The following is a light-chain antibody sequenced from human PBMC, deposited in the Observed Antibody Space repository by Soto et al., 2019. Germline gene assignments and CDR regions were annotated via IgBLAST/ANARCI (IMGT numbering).Light chain of an antibody. CDR2: KAS. Sequence: DIQMTQSPSTLSASVGDRVTITCRASQSISSWLAWYQQKPGKAPNLLIYKASSLESGAPSRFSGSGSGTEFTLTIISLQPDDVVTYYCRHYNGYSRTFGQGTKVEIK. V-gene: IGKV1-5*03. J-gene: IGKJ1*01. CDR1: QSISSW. CDR3: RHYNGYSRT.